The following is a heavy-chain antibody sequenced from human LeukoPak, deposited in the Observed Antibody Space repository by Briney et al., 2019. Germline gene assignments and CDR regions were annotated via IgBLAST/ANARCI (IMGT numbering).Heavy chain of an antibody. CDR1: GYTFTTYD. D-gene: IGHD2-15*01. V-gene: IGHV1-8*03. J-gene: IGHJ6*03. Sequence: ASVKVSRKASGYTFTTYDINWVRQATGQGLEWMGWMNPNSGSTGYAQKFQGRVTITRNTSINTAYMELSSLRSEDTAVYYCARAGSSSLFYYYMDVWGKGTTVTVSS. CDR3: ARAGSSSLFYYYMDV. CDR2: MNPNSGST.